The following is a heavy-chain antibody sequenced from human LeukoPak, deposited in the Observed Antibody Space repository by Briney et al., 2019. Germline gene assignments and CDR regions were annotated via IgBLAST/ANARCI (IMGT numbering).Heavy chain of an antibody. CDR1: GGSISNYY. J-gene: IGHJ4*02. CDR2: VYSSGST. Sequence: MTPETLSLTCTVSGGSISNYYWNWIRQPPGKGLEWIGYVYSSGSTNYNPSLKSRVTISLDTPKNQFSLKLTSVTAADTAVYYCARSAYSTYFDFWGRGTLVTVSS. D-gene: IGHD2-15*01. V-gene: IGHV4-59*01. CDR3: ARSAYSTYFDF.